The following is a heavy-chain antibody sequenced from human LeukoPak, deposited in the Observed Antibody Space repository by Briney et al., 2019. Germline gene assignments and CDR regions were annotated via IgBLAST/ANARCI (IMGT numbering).Heavy chain of an antibody. D-gene: IGHD2-8*01. CDR1: GFTLSTYW. CDR2: IKEVGSEK. CDR3: ARTNSADY. V-gene: IGHV3-7*04. Sequence: GGSLRLSCAASGFTLSTYWLTCVRPGLGKGVGWVANIKEVGSEKHSVDSVKGRVTISRDNVQNSLYLQIKSLRAEGTGVYYCARTNSADYWGQGTLVTVSS. J-gene: IGHJ4*02.